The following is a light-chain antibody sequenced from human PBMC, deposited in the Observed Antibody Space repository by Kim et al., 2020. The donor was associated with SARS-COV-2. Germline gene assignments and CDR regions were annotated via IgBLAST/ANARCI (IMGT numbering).Light chain of an antibody. CDR1: NIRSKS. CDR3: QVWDSSRDQGV. Sequence: APGKTARITCGGNNIRSKSVHWYQQKPGQAPVLVIYYDSNRPSGIPERFSGSNSGNTATLTISRVEAGDEADYYCQVWDSSRDQGVFGGGTQLTVL. CDR2: YDS. V-gene: IGLV3-21*04. J-gene: IGLJ2*01.